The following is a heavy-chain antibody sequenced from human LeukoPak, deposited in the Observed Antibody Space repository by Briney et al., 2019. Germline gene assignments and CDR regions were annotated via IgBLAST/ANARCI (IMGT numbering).Heavy chain of an antibody. V-gene: IGHV4-59*01. J-gene: IGHJ6*03. CDR1: GGSISSYY. CDR2: THYSGST. D-gene: IGHD6-19*01. CDR3: ARESSGWYGGGMGYYYYYYMDV. Sequence: SETLSLTCTVSGGSISSYYWSWLRQPPGKGLEYIGYTHYSGSTNYNPSLKSRVTISLDTSGNQFSLKLSSVTAADTAVYYCARESSGWYGGGMGYYYYYYMDVWGKGTTVTISS.